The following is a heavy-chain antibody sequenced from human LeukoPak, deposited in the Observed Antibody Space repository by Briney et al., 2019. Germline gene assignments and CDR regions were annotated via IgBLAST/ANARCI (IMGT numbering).Heavy chain of an antibody. CDR1: GFTFSSYW. V-gene: IGHV3-7*01. CDR2: IKQDGSEK. D-gene: IGHD6-13*01. Sequence: PGGSLRLSCAASGFTFSSYWMSWVRQAPGKGLEWVANIKQDGSEKYYVDSVKGRFTISRDNAKNSLYLQMNSLRAEDTAVYYCAREVGYSSSWYFDYWGQGTLVTVSS. J-gene: IGHJ4*02. CDR3: AREVGYSSSWYFDY.